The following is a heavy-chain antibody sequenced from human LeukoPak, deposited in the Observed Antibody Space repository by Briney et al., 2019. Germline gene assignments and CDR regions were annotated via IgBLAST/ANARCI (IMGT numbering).Heavy chain of an antibody. J-gene: IGHJ3*02. Sequence: GGSLRLSCAASGFTFSSYDRHWVRQATGKGLEWVSAIDTAGNTFYPGSVKSRFTISRENAKNSLYLQMNTVRVGDTAVYYCARTSKVTSVMDIWGQGTMVTVSS. CDR2: IDTAGNT. CDR3: ARTSKVTSVMDI. CDR1: GFTFSSYD. V-gene: IGHV3-13*04. D-gene: IGHD3-16*01.